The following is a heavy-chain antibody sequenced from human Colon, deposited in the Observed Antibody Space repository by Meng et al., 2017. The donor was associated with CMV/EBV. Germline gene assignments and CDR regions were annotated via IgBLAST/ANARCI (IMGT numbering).Heavy chain of an antibody. J-gene: IGHJ4*02. CDR2: VSGDGVSA. Sequence: GESLKISCAASGFNFDDYVMHWVRQVPGKGLEWVSLVSGDGVSAYYVESVKGRFTISRDNSKNVLYLQMTSLRTEDTALYYCARVLPNYDFWSGYSDYWGQGTLVTVSS. CDR1: GFNFDDYV. D-gene: IGHD3-3*01. CDR3: ARVLPNYDFWSGYSDY. V-gene: IGHV3-43*02.